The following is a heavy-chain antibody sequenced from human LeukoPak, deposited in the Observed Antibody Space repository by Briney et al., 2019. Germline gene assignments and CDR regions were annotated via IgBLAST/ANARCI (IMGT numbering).Heavy chain of an antibody. D-gene: IGHD6-19*01. Sequence: ASVKVSCKASGYTFTGNYIHWVRQAPGQGLEWMGWINPNSSDTNYAQKFQGRVAMTTDTSIDTAYMELSRLTCDETAVYYCARTPYSSGSFDYWGQGTLVTVSS. CDR1: GYTFTGNY. V-gene: IGHV1-2*02. CDR3: ARTPYSSGSFDY. CDR2: INPNSSDT. J-gene: IGHJ4*02.